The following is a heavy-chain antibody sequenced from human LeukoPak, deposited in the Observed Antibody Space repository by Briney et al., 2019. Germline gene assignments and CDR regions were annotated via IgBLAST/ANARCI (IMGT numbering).Heavy chain of an antibody. Sequence: GASVKVSCKASGYTFTGYYMHWVRQAPGQGLEWMGWINPNSGGTNYAQKFQGRVTMTRDTSISTVYMELSSLRSEDTAVYYCARDLRESYSSSSGEVGYWGKGTLVTVSS. CDR1: GYTFTGYY. V-gene: IGHV1-2*02. J-gene: IGHJ4*02. CDR3: ARDLRESYSSSSGEVGY. D-gene: IGHD6-6*01. CDR2: INPNSGGT.